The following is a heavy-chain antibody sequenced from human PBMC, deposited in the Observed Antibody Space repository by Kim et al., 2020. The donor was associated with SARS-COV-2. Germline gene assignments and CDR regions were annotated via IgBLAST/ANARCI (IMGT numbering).Heavy chain of an antibody. D-gene: IGHD2-15*01. CDR2: IGTAGDT. V-gene: IGHV3-13*01. CDR3: AREAYCSGGSCHDAFDI. CDR1: GFTFSSYD. Sequence: GGSLRLSCAASGFTFSSYDMHWVRQATGKGLEWVSAIGTAGDTYYPGSVKGRFTISRENAKNSLYLQMNSLRAGDTAVYYCAREAYCSGGSCHDAFDIWGQGTMVTVSS. J-gene: IGHJ3*02.